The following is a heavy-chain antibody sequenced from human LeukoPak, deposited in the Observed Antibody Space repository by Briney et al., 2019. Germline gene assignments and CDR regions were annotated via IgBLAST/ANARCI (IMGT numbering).Heavy chain of an antibody. CDR2: INPSGGST. J-gene: IGHJ6*03. CDR1: GYSFTSYA. Sequence: ASVKVSCKASGYSFTSYAMNWVRQAPGQGLEWMGIINPSGGSTSYAQKFQGRVTMTRDMSTSTVYMELSSLRSEDTAVYYCARDGLTTVTPPHYYYYYMDVWGKGTTVTVSS. CDR3: ARDGLTTVTPPHYYYYYMDV. V-gene: IGHV1-46*01. D-gene: IGHD4-11*01.